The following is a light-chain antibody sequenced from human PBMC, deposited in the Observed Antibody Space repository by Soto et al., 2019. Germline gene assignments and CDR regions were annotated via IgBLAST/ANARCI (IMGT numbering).Light chain of an antibody. Sequence: EIVLTQSPGTLSLSPGERATLSCRASQSIASPYLVWYQHKPGQAPRLLIYGAFNRATGIPDRFSGSGSGTDFTLTISRLEPEDFAVYYCHQYGSSPPFTFGPGTKVDIK. CDR2: GAF. CDR3: HQYGSSPPFT. J-gene: IGKJ3*01. V-gene: IGKV3-20*01. CDR1: QSIASPY.